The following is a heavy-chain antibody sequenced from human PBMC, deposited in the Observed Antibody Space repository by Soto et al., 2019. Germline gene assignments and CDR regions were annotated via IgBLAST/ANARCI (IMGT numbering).Heavy chain of an antibody. CDR3: AGDGDSSSWFYYYYYGMDV. J-gene: IGHJ6*02. D-gene: IGHD6-13*01. CDR1: GFYFNNYG. CDR2: IWYDGSNK. V-gene: IGHV3-33*08. Sequence: PGGSLRLPCTVSGFYFNNYGINWVRQPPGKGLEWVAVIWYDGSNKYYADSVKGRFTISRDNSKNTLYLQMNSLRAEDTAVYYCAGDGDSSSWFYYYYYGMDVWGQGTTVTVSS.